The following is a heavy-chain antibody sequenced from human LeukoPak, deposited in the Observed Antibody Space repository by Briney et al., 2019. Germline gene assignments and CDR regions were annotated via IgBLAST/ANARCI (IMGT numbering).Heavy chain of an antibody. CDR1: GGSVSSNSAT. V-gene: IGHV6-1*01. J-gene: IGHJ3*02. CDR2: TYYKSKWYN. Sequence: SQTLSLTCAISGGSVSSNSATWNWIRQSPSRGLEWLGRTYYKSKWYNDYAVSVKSRITINSDTSKSQFSLQLNSVTPEDTAVYYCGRVSSPWSPRDAFDIWGQGTMVTVSP. D-gene: IGHD1-26*01. CDR3: GRVSSPWSPRDAFDI.